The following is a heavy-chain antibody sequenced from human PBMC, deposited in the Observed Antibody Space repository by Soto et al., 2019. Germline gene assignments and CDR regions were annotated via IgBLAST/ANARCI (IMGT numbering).Heavy chain of an antibody. V-gene: IGHV1-18*01. Sequence: QVQLVQSGAEVKKPGASVKVSCKASGYTFTSYGISWVRQAPGQGLEWMGWISAYNGNTNYAQKLQGRVTMTTDTPTSTAYMERRSLRSDDTAVYDCASDWAAAGPFDYWGQGTLVTVSS. J-gene: IGHJ4*02. CDR2: ISAYNGNT. CDR3: ASDWAAAGPFDY. CDR1: GYTFTSYG. D-gene: IGHD6-13*01.